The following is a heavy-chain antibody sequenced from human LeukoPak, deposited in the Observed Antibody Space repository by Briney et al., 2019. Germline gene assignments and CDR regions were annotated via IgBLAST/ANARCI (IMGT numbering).Heavy chain of an antibody. CDR3: AKAKKLRYFDWDAFDI. CDR1: GFTFSSYA. V-gene: IGHV3-23*01. D-gene: IGHD3-9*01. J-gene: IGHJ3*02. CDR2: ISGSGGST. Sequence: PGGSLRLSCAAPGFTFSSYAMSWVRQAPGKGLEWVSAISGSGGSTHYADSVKGRFTISRDNPKNTLYVQMNSLRAEDTAVYYCAKAKKLRYFDWDAFDIWGQGKIVIVSS.